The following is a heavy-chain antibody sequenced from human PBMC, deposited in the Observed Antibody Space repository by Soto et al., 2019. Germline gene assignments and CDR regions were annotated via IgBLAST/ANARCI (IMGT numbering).Heavy chain of an antibody. CDR1: GYTFSSYG. Sequence: QVLLVQSGGEVKKPGASVKVSCKASGYTFSSYGINWLRQAPGQGLEWLGWVSAYNDNIDYAQTFQGRVTMTTDKSTNTACMELRSLRSDVTAVYYCASGNSYDRRGYFSALDIWCQGTMVTVSS. CDR3: ASGNSYDRRGYFSALDI. CDR2: VSAYNDNI. J-gene: IGHJ3*02. V-gene: IGHV1-18*01. D-gene: IGHD3-22*01.